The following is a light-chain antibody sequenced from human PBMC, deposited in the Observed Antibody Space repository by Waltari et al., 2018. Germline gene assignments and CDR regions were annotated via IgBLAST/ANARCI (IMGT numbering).Light chain of an antibody. CDR3: AAWDDSLSGPV. CDR2: RNN. J-gene: IGLJ2*01. V-gene: IGLV1-47*01. CDR1: SSNIGSNY. Sequence: QSVLTQPPSASGTPGQRVTISCSGSSSNIGSNYVYWYQQLPGTAPKLPIYRNNPRPSGVPARFSGSKAGTSASRAIGGLRSEDEADYYCAAWDDSLSGPVFGGGTKLTVL.